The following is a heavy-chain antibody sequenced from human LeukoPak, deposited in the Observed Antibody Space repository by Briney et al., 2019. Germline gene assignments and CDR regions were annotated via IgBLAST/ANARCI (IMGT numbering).Heavy chain of an antibody. CDR3: ARDAVRYCSSTSCHDAFDI. Sequence: SETLSLTCTVSGGTISSYYWSWIRQPPGKGLEWIGYIYYSGSTNYNPSLKSRVTISVDTSKNQFSPKLSSVTAADTAVYYCARDAVRYCSSTSCHDAFDIWGQGTMVTVPS. CDR2: IYYSGST. D-gene: IGHD2-2*01. V-gene: IGHV4-59*01. J-gene: IGHJ3*02. CDR1: GGTISSYY.